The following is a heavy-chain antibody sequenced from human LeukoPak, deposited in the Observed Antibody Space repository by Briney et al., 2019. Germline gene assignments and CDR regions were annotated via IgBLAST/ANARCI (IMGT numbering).Heavy chain of an antibody. D-gene: IGHD4-17*01. Sequence: PSETLSLTCTVSGGSISSSNYYWGWIRQPPGKGLEWIGSIYYSGNTYYNPSLESRVTISLDTSKNQFSLKLSSVTAADTAVYYCARGAYGDPTSFDYWGQGTLVTVSS. CDR2: IYYSGNT. CDR1: GGSISSSNYY. J-gene: IGHJ4*02. V-gene: IGHV4-39*01. CDR3: ARGAYGDPTSFDY.